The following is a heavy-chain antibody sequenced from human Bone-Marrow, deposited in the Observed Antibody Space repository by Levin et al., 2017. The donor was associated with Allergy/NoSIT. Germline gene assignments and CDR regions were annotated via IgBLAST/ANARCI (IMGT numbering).Heavy chain of an antibody. CDR2: ITWNSGSI. CDR1: GFSFDDYA. J-gene: IGHJ4*02. Sequence: SLKISCAASGFSFDDYAMHWVRQAPGKGLEWLSHITWNSGSIAYSDSVKGRFTISRDNAKNSLYLQMNSLRDEDTAVYYCAKLRHSHDSSGFTVDYWGLGTLVTVSS. D-gene: IGHD3-22*01. CDR3: AKLRHSHDSSGFTVDY. V-gene: IGHV3-9*01.